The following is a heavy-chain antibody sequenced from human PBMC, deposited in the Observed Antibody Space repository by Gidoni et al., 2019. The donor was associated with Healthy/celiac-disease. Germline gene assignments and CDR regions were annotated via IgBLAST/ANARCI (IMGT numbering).Heavy chain of an antibody. J-gene: IGHJ4*02. V-gene: IGHV3-30-3*01. CDR1: GFTFSSYA. CDR3: ARSIAARAAFDY. D-gene: IGHD6-6*01. CDR2: ISYDGSNK. Sequence: QVQLVESGGGVVQPGRSLRLSCAASGFTFSSYAMHWVRQAPGKGLEWVAVISYDGSNKYYEDSVKGRFTISRDNSKNTLYLQMNSLRAEDTAVYYCARSIAARAAFDYWGQGTLVTVSS.